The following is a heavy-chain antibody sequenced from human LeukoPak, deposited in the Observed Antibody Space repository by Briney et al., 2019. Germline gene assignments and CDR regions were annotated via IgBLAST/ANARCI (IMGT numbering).Heavy chain of an antibody. Sequence: SETLSLTCTVSGGSISSGGYYWSWIRRPPGRGLVGFGYIYHSGSTYYNPSLKSRVTISVDRSKNQFSLKLSSVTAADTAVYYCARDGIAAAGYFDYWGQGTLVTVSS. V-gene: IGHV4-30-2*01. CDR2: IYHSGST. CDR1: GGSISSGGYY. D-gene: IGHD6-13*01. CDR3: ARDGIAAAGYFDY. J-gene: IGHJ4*02.